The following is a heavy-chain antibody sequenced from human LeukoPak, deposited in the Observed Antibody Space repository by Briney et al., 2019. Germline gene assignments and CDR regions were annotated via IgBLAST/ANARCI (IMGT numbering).Heavy chain of an antibody. CDR3: ARAALNRNRGDV. Sequence: NSSETLSLTCTVSGGSISSGGYYSSWIRQHPGKGLEWIGYIYYSGSTYYNPSLKSRVTISVDTSKNQFSLKLSSVTAADTAVYYCARAALNRNRGDVWGKGTAVTVSS. CDR2: IYYSGST. V-gene: IGHV4-31*03. CDR1: GGSISSGGYY. J-gene: IGHJ6*04.